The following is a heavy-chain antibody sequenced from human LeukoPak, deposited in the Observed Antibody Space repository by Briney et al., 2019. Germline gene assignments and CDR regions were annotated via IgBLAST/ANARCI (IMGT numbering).Heavy chain of an antibody. J-gene: IGHJ6*02. V-gene: IGHV3-74*01. CDR2: TSTDGSTT. Sequence: GGSLRLSCAASGFAFNNYWIHWVRQAPGKGLVWVSSTSTDGSTTVYADSVKGRFTISRDNGENTLDLQLNSLRVEDTAVYFCTRTGYRHGMDVWGQGTTVTVSS. CDR1: GFAFNNYW. CDR3: TRTGYRHGMDV. D-gene: IGHD3-16*02.